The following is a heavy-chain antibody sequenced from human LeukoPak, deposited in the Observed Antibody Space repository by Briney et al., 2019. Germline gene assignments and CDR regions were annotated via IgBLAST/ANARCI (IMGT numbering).Heavy chain of an antibody. CDR1: GFTFNDHA. J-gene: IGHJ3*02. V-gene: IGHV3-9*01. CDR3: ARASYYYDTTGLGAVDI. D-gene: IGHD3-22*01. Sequence: PGGSLRLSCAASGFTFNDHAMYWVRQAPGKGLEWVSGINWNSDNIGYADSVKGRFTISRDDAKNSLFLQMNSLRTEDTALCYCARASYYYDTTGLGAVDIWGQGTMVTVSS. CDR2: INWNSDNI.